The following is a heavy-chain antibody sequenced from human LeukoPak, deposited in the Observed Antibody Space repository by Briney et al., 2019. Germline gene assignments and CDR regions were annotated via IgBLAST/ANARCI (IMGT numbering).Heavy chain of an antibody. CDR3: ARDIVVVTPGWLDP. CDR1: GGSISSGSYY. Sequence: PSETLSLTCTVSGGSISSGSYYWSWIRQPAGKGLEWIGRIYTSGSTNYNPSLKSRVTISVDTSKNQFSLKLSSVTAADTAVYYCARDIVVVTPGWLDPWGQGTLVTVSS. V-gene: IGHV4-61*02. D-gene: IGHD2-15*01. CDR2: IYTSGST. J-gene: IGHJ5*02.